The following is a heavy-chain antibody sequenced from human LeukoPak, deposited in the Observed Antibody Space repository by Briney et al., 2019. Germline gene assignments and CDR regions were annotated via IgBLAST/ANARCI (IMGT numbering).Heavy chain of an antibody. CDR1: GYTFTSYY. Sequence: ASVKVSCKASGYTFTSYYMHWVRQAPGQGLEWMGIINPSGGSTSYAQKFQGRVTMTRDMSTSTVYMELSSPRSEDTAVYYCARATGDLNFDYWGQGTLVTVSS. CDR2: INPSGGST. J-gene: IGHJ4*02. D-gene: IGHD2-21*02. CDR3: ARATGDLNFDY. V-gene: IGHV1-46*01.